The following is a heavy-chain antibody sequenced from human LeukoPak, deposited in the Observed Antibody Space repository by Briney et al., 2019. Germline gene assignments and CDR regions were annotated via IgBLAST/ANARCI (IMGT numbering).Heavy chain of an antibody. D-gene: IGHD3-22*01. V-gene: IGHV3-23*01. CDR2: ISGSGGST. J-gene: IGHJ3*02. Sequence: GGSLRLSCAASGFTFSSYAMSWVRQAPGKGLEWVSAISGSGGSTYYADSAKGRFTISRDNSKNTLYLQMNSLRAEDTAVYYCARDMVTMMVVDIDAFDIWGQGTMVTVSS. CDR1: GFTFSSYA. CDR3: ARDMVTMMVVDIDAFDI.